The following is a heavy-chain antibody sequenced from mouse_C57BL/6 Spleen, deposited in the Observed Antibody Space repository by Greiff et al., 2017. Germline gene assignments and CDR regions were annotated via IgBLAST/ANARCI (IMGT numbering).Heavy chain of an antibody. CDR3: AIYSKYVYYAMDY. D-gene: IGHD2-5*01. CDR1: GFTFSDYG. CDR2: ISSGSSTI. J-gene: IGHJ4*01. V-gene: IGHV5-17*01. Sequence: EVQLVESGGGLVKPGGSLKLSCAASGFTFSDYGMHWVRQAPEKGLEWVAYISSGSSTIYYADTVKGRFTISRDNAKNTLFLQMTSLRSEDTAMYYCAIYSKYVYYAMDYWGQGTSVTVSS.